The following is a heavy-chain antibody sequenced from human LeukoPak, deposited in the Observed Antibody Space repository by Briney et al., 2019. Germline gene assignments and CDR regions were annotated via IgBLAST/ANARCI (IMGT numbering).Heavy chain of an antibody. CDR3: ARVEGGQLGYYYYYMDV. J-gene: IGHJ6*03. V-gene: IGHV4-39*07. D-gene: IGHD6-13*01. CDR2: IYYSGST. Sequence: PSETLSLTCTVSGGSISSSSYYWGWIRQPPGKGLEWIGSIYYSGSTYYNPSLKSRVTISVDTSKNQFSLKLSSVTAADTAVYYCARVEGGQLGYYYYYMDVWGKGTTVTVSS. CDR1: GGSISSSSYY.